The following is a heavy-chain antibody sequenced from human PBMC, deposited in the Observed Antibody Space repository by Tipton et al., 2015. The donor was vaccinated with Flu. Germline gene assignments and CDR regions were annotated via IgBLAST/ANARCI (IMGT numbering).Heavy chain of an antibody. Sequence: TLSLTCTVSSGSIRSTNYFCAWIRQPPGKRLELIGSIYPSGTTYYNPSLKSRVTISVDTSKSQLSLKLRSVTAADTAVYYCASTNNYGRTIEPNFDYWGQGTLVTVSS. J-gene: IGHJ4*02. CDR2: IYPSGTT. D-gene: IGHD5-24*01. V-gene: IGHV4-39*01. CDR3: ASTNNYGRTIEPNFDY. CDR1: SGSIRSTNYF.